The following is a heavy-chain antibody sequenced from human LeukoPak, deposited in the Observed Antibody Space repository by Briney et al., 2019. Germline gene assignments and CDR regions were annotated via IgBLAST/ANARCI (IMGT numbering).Heavy chain of an antibody. CDR3: ARRHLIRGRVYYYVDI. D-gene: IGHD3-16*01. V-gene: IGHV4-34*01. Sequence: PSETLSLTCAVYGGSFNSYDLNWIRQSPGKGLEWISEINNSGSTNYNPALKNRGTISVETSKKQISLTQNAVTAAYTPIYYYARRHLIRGRVYYYVDIWGNGTTVTVSS. CDR1: GGSFNSYD. CDR2: INNSGST. J-gene: IGHJ6*03.